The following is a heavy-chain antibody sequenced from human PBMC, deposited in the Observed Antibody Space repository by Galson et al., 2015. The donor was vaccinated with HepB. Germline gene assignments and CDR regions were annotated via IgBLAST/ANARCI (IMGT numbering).Heavy chain of an antibody. CDR1: GFTFSSYA. CDR3: ARDYSNRMYYYYYYGMDV. D-gene: IGHD4-11*01. Sequence: SLRLSCAASGFTFSSYAMHWVRQAPGKGLEWVAVISYDGSNKYYADSVKGRFTISRDNSKNTLYLQMNSLRAEDTAVYYCARDYSNRMYYYYYYGMDVWGQGTTVTVSS. J-gene: IGHJ6*02. V-gene: IGHV3-30*04. CDR2: ISYDGSNK.